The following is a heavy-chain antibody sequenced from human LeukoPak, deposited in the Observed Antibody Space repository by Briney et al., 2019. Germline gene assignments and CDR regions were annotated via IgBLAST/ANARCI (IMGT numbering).Heavy chain of an antibody. Sequence: GGSLRLSCAASGFTFSSYAMSWVRQAPGKGLEWVSAISGSGGNTYYADSVKGRLTISRDNSRTTLYLQMNSLRAEDTAVYYCAKMDYGGNPFDYWGQGTLVTVSS. CDR2: ISGSGGNT. CDR3: AKMDYGGNPFDY. V-gene: IGHV3-23*01. CDR1: GFTFSSYA. D-gene: IGHD4-23*01. J-gene: IGHJ4*02.